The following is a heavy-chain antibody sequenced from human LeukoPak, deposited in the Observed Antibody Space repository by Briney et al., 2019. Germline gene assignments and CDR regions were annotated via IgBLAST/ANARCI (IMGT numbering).Heavy chain of an antibody. CDR2: IYYSGST. CDR1: GGSISSYY. CDR3: ARETGSSWYEGGAFDI. J-gene: IGHJ3*02. V-gene: IGHV4-59*01. D-gene: IGHD6-13*01. Sequence: SETLSLTCTVSGGSISSYYWSSIRQPPGKGLEWIGYIYYSGSTNYNPSLKSRVTISVDTSKNQFSLKLSSVTAADTAVYYCARETGSSWYEGGAFDIWGQGTMVTVSS.